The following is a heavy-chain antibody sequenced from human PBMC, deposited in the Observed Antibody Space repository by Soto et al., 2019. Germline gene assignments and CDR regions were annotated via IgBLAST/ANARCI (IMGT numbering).Heavy chain of an antibody. CDR1: GYTFTSYG. D-gene: IGHD3-16*01. V-gene: IGHV1-18*01. CDR3: ARDLASAGGEGFDI. J-gene: IGHJ3*02. CDR2: IGLYNGNT. Sequence: ASVKVSCKASGYTFTSYGISWVRQAPGQGLEWMGWIGLYNGNTNYAHKFQGRVTMTTDTSTSTAYMELRSLRSDDTAVYYCARDLASAGGEGFDIWGQGTMVTVSS.